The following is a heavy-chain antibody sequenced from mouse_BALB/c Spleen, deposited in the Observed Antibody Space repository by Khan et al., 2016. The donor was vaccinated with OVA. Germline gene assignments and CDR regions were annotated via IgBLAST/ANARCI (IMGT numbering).Heavy chain of an antibody. J-gene: IGHJ3*01. Sequence: KDGTVLARPGASVKMSCKASGYTFTSYWMHWVKQRPGQGLEWIGDIYPGNTDTNYNQKFKGKAKLTAVTSTSTAYMELSSLTNEDSAVYSSTRTNWDVAWFAYWGQGTLVTVSA. V-gene: IGHV1-5*01. CDR2: IYPGNTDT. D-gene: IGHD4-1*01. CDR3: TRTNWDVAWFAY. CDR1: GYTFTSYW.